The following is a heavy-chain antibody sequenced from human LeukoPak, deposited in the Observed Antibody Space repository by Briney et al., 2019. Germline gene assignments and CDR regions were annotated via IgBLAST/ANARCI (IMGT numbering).Heavy chain of an antibody. CDR1: GGSISGSSYY. CDR2: IYYSGST. CDR3: ARPRRHYYGSRGDDWFDP. Sequence: SETLSLTCTVSGGSISGSSYYWGWIRQPPGKGLEWIGSIYYSGSTYYNPSLKSRVTISVDTSKNQFSLKLSSVTAADTAVYYCARPRRHYYGSRGDDWFDPWGQGTLVTVSS. J-gene: IGHJ5*02. V-gene: IGHV4-39*01. D-gene: IGHD3-10*01.